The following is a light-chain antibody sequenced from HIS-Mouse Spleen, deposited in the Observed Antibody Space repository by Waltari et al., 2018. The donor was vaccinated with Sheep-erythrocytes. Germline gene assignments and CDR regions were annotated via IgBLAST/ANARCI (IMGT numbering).Light chain of an antibody. CDR1: SSDVGSYNL. CDR3: CSYAGSSTPWV. Sequence: QSALTQPASVSGSPGQSITISRTGTSSDVGSYNLFSWYQQHPGKAPKLMIYEGSKRPSGVSNRFSGSKSGNTASLTISGLQAEDEADYYCCSYAGSSTPWVFGGGTKLTVL. CDR2: EGS. V-gene: IGLV2-23*01. J-gene: IGLJ3*02.